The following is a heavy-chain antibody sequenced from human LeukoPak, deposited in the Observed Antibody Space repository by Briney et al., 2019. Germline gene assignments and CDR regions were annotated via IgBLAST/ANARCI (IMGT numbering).Heavy chain of an antibody. J-gene: IGHJ3*02. CDR2: ISYDGSNK. V-gene: IGHV3-30*03. D-gene: IGHD3-3*01. CDR3: ARDPGWYYDGPVAAFDI. Sequence: PGGSLRLSCAASGFTFSSFGMHWVRQAPGKGLDWVAVISYDGSNKYYADSVKGRFTISRDNAKNSLYLQMNSLRAEDTAVYYCARDPGWYYDGPVAAFDIWGQGTMVTVSS. CDR1: GFTFSSFG.